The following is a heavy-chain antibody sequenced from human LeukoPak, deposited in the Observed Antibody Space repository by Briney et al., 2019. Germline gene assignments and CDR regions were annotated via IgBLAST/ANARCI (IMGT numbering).Heavy chain of an antibody. V-gene: IGHV4-59*08. CDR3: ARRCYYDSSGYPPDAFDI. CDR1: GGSINNYY. J-gene: IGHJ3*02. CDR2: IYYSGST. Sequence: SETLSLTCTVSGGSINNYYWSWIRQPPGKGLEWIGYIYYSGSTNYNPSLKSRVTISVDTSKNQFSLKLSSVTAADTAVYYCARRCYYDSSGYPPDAFDIWGQGTMVTVSS. D-gene: IGHD3-22*01.